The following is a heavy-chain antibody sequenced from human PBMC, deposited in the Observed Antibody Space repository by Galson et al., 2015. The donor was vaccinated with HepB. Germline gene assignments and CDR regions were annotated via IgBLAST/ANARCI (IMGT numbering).Heavy chain of an antibody. Sequence: SLRLSCAASGFTFSSYAMHWVRQAPGKGLEWVAVISYDGSNKYYADSVKGRFTISRDNSKNTLYLQMNSLRAEDTAVYYCAREEDYYDSSGYNGWGQGTLVTVSS. D-gene: IGHD3-22*01. CDR2: ISYDGSNK. V-gene: IGHV3-30-3*01. J-gene: IGHJ4*02. CDR3: AREEDYYDSSGYNG. CDR1: GFTFSSYA.